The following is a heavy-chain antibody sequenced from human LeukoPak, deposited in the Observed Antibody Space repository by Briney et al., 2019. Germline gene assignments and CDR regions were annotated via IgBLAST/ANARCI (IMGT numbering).Heavy chain of an antibody. CDR2: INYGGNS. V-gene: IGHV4-59*08. CDR1: GVSITSDY. D-gene: IGHD3-10*01. Sequence: PSETLSLTCNVSGVSITSDYWSWIRQSPGRGLEWIGYINYGGNSHYNPSLNSRVTISVNRSNKQVSLKMRSMTAADTAVYYCARLDCISNTCYNYWAPGALVTVSS. J-gene: IGHJ4*02. CDR3: ARLDCISNTCYNY.